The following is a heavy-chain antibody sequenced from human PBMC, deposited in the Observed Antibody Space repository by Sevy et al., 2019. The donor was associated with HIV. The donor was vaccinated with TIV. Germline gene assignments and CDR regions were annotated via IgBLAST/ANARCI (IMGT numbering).Heavy chain of an antibody. D-gene: IGHD2-15*01. Sequence: GGSLRLSCAASGFTFSSYWMHWVRRAPGKGLVWVSRINSDGSSTRYADSVKGRFTISRDNAKNMLYLQMNSLRAEDTAVYYCARGFPRGEMDATSFDYWGQGTLVTVSS. CDR3: ARGFPRGEMDATSFDY. V-gene: IGHV3-74*01. CDR1: GFTFSSYW. J-gene: IGHJ4*02. CDR2: INSDGSST.